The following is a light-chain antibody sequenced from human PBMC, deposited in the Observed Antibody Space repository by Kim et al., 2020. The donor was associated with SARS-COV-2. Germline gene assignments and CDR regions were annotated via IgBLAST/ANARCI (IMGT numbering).Light chain of an antibody. CDR3: SSYTTNSAV. CDR1: SSDVGGYNF. J-gene: IGLJ2*01. Sequence: PVQPFTISCTGISSDVGGYNFVSWYQQHPGKAPKLMIFDVSNRPSGVSHRFSGSKSGNTASLTISGLQAEDEADYYCSSYTTNSAVFGGGTQLTVL. V-gene: IGLV2-14*03. CDR2: DVS.